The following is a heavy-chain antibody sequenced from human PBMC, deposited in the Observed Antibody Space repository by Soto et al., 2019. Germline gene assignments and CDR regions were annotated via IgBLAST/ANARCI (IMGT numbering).Heavy chain of an antibody. D-gene: IGHD3-22*01. CDR2: IYHSGST. Sequence: PSETLSLTCAVSGGSISSGGYSWSWIRQPPGKGLEWIGYIYHSGSTYYNPSLKSRVTISVDRSKNQFSLKLSSVTAADTAVYYCARNYYDSSGYYYFDYWGQGTLVTVSS. CDR3: ARNYYDSSGYYYFDY. V-gene: IGHV4-30-2*01. CDR1: GGSISSGGYS. J-gene: IGHJ4*02.